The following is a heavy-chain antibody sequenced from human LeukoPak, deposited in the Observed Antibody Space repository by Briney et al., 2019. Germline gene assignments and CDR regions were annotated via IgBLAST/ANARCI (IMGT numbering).Heavy chain of an antibody. Sequence: GGSLRLSCAVSGLTFSSYWKSWVRQAPGKGLEWVANIKQDGSQKYYVDSVRGRFTISRDNAKNSLYLQMNSLRVEDTAVYYCARGEYYYDGGYWGQGTLVTVSS. CDR1: GLTFSSYW. CDR2: IKQDGSQK. J-gene: IGHJ4*02. V-gene: IGHV3-7*03. D-gene: IGHD3-22*01. CDR3: ARGEYYYDGGY.